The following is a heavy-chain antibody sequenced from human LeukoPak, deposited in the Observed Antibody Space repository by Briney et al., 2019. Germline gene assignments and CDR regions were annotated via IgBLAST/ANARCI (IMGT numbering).Heavy chain of an antibody. J-gene: IGHJ5*02. V-gene: IGHV4-34*01. CDR1: GGSFSGYY. Sequence: SETLSLTCAVYGGSFSGYYCSWIRQPPGKGLKWIGEINHSGSTNYNPSLKSRVTTSVKTSKNQFSLKVTSVTAADTAVYFCAKGLWELLENWFDAWGQGTLVTVSS. CDR3: AKGLWELLENWFDA. CDR2: INHSGST. D-gene: IGHD1-26*01.